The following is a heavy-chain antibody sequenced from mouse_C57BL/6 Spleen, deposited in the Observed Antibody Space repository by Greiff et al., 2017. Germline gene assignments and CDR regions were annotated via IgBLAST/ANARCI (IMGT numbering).Heavy chain of an antibody. CDR2: ISYDGSN. CDR1: GYSITSGYY. CDR3: AIWGDFDY. J-gene: IGHJ2*01. Sequence: DVQLQESGPGLVKPSQSLSLTCSVTGYSITSGYYWNWIRQFPGNKLEWMGYISYDGSNNYNPSLKNRISITRDTSKNQFFLKLNSVTTEDTATYYCAIWGDFDYWGQGTTLTVSS. D-gene: IGHD4-1*01. V-gene: IGHV3-6*01.